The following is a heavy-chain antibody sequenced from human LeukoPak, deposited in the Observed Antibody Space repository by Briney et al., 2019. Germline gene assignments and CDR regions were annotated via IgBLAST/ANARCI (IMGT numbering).Heavy chain of an antibody. D-gene: IGHD3-22*01. CDR1: GGSISSGDYY. CDR3: ARGRDSSGYYPARRAFDI. Sequence: PSETLSLTCTVSGGSISSGDYYWSWIRQPPGKGLEWIGYIYYSGSTYYNPSLKSRVTISVDTSKNQFSLKLSSVTAADTAVYYCARGRDSSGYYPARRAFDIWGQGTMVTVSS. J-gene: IGHJ3*02. V-gene: IGHV4-30-4*02. CDR2: IYYSGST.